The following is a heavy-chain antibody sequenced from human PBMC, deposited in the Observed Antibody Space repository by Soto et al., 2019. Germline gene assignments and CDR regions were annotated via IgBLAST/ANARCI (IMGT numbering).Heavy chain of an antibody. D-gene: IGHD6-13*01. CDR1: GGSISSSSYY. CDR3: ASPARGNSSSWFWFDP. V-gene: IGHV4-39*01. CDR2: IYYSGST. Sequence: QLQLQESGPGLVKPSETLSLTCTVSGGSISSSSYYWGWIRQPPGKGLEWIGSIYYSGSTYYNPSLKSRVTISVDTSKNQFSLKLSSVTAADTAVYYCASPARGNSSSWFWFDPWGQGTLVTVSS. J-gene: IGHJ5*02.